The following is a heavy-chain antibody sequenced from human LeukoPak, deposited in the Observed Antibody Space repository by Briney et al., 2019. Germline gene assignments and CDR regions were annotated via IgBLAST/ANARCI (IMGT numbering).Heavy chain of an antibody. V-gene: IGHV5-51*01. J-gene: IGHJ4*02. CDR2: IYPGDSDT. D-gene: IGHD2-8*01. CDR1: GYSFTGYW. CDR3: ARHRDCTNGICYKIDY. Sequence: GESLKISCKGSGYSFTGYWIAWVRQMPGKGLEWMGIIYPGDSDTRYSPSFQGQVTISADKPINTAYLQWSSLKASDTAMYYCARHRDCTNGICYKIDYWGQGTLVTVSS.